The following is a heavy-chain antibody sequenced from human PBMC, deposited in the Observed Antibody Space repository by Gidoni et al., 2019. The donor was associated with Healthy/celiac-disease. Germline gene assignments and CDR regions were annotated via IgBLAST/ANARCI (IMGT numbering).Heavy chain of an antibody. CDR1: GFTFSSYW. CDR3: ARWTHYYDSSGYYYEYFQH. Sequence: EVQLVESGGGLVQPGGSLRLSCAASGFTFSSYWMSWVRQARGKGLVWVSRINSDGSSTSYADSVKGRFTISRDNAKNTLYLQMNSLRAEDTAVYYCARWTHYYDSSGYYYEYFQHWGQGTLVTVSS. V-gene: IGHV3-74*01. J-gene: IGHJ1*01. CDR2: INSDGSST. D-gene: IGHD3-22*01.